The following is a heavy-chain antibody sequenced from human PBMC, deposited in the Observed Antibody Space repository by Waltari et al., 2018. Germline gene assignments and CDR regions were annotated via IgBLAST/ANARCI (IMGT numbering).Heavy chain of an antibody. J-gene: IGHJ5*02. CDR1: GGSISRESYY. CDR3: ARLSYHIVTGYGWFDP. CDR2: ISYSGST. V-gene: IGHV4-39*01. Sequence: QLQLQESGPGLVKPSETLSLTCTVSGGSISRESYYWGWLRQPPGKGLEWIGIISYSGSTYYNPSLKSRVTISVDTSKNQFSLKLSSVTAADTAVYYCARLSYHIVTGYGWFDPWGLGTLVTVSS. D-gene: IGHD3-9*01.